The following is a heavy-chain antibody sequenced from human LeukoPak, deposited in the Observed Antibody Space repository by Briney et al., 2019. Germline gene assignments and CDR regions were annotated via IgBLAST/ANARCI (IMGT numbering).Heavy chain of an antibody. V-gene: IGHV4-39*01. CDR1: SGSLRSSSYY. D-gene: IGHD1-14*01. J-gene: IGHJ6*02. CDR2: IYHRGST. CDR3: ARGTSQGEDYGMDV. Sequence: SQTLSLTCTLSSGSLRSSSYYWGWIRPPPGKGLEWIGSIYHRGSTYYIPTLMRRVNISVATSKNQFSLKLSSVTAADTAVYYCARGTSQGEDYGMDVWGQGTTVTVSS.